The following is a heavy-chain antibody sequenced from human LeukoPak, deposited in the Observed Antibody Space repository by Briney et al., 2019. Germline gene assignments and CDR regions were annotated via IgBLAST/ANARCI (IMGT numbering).Heavy chain of an antibody. V-gene: IGHV3-23*03. CDR2: TVAGYSET. Sequence: PGGSLRLSCVASGFTISGHAMSWVRQAPAEGLEWVPITVAGYSETHYADSVRGRFTISRDNAKNSLYLQMSSLRDGDTAVYYCVRDQFFSFDYWGQGTLVTVSS. J-gene: IGHJ4*02. CDR1: GFTISGHA. CDR3: VRDQFFSFDY. D-gene: IGHD3-3*01.